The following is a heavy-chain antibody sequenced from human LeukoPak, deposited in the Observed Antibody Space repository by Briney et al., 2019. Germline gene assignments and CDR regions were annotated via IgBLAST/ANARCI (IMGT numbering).Heavy chain of an antibody. CDR3: VRVAMIRGVVFKNWFDS. V-gene: IGHV1-18*04. CDR2: ISAYSGNT. CDR1: GYTFTRHY. Sequence: GASVKVSCKASGYTFTRHYMHWVRQAPGQGLEWMGWISAYSGNTNYADNLQGRLTMTTDTSTSTAHMELRSLRSDDTAVYYCVRVAMIRGVVFKNWFDSWGQGSLVTVSS. D-gene: IGHD3-10*01. J-gene: IGHJ5*01.